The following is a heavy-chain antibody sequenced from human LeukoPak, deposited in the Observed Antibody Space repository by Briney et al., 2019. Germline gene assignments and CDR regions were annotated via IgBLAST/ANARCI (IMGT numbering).Heavy chain of an antibody. CDR3: ASSVPGGVRGVMGGVFDY. CDR2: IKDDGSEE. J-gene: IGHJ4*02. V-gene: IGHV3-7*01. Sequence: PGGSLRLSCAASGFNFNNYWMSWLRQAPGKGLEWVANIKDDGSEEYYVDSVKGRFTISRDNAKNSLYPQMNSLRAEDTAVYYCASSVPGGVRGVMGGVFDYWGQGTLVTVSS. CDR1: GFNFNNYW. D-gene: IGHD3-10*01.